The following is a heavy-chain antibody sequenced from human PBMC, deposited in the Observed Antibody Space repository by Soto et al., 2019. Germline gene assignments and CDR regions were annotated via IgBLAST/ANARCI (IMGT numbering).Heavy chain of an antibody. Sequence: SETLSLTCAVSGYSISSGYYWGWIRQPPGKGLEWIGSIYHSGSTYYNPSLKSRVTISVDTSKNQFSLKLSSVTAADTAVYYCARVTGADYYDSSGYYYYWGQGTLVTVSS. CDR2: IYHSGST. J-gene: IGHJ4*02. CDR1: GYSISSGYY. D-gene: IGHD3-22*01. V-gene: IGHV4-38-2*01. CDR3: ARVTGADYYDSSGYYYY.